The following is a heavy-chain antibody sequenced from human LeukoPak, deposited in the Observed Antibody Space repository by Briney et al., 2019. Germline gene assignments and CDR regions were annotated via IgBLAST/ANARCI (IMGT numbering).Heavy chain of an antibody. V-gene: IGHV4-38-2*02. CDR1: GFSISSGYY. CDR3: ARVAAGTGFFQH. CDR2: IYHSGST. Sequence: SETLSLTCTVSGFSISSGYYWGWIRQPPGKGLEWIGNIYHSGSTYYNPSLKSRVTISVDTSKNQFSLKLSSVTAAGTAVYYCARVAAGTGFFQHWGQGTLVTVSS. D-gene: IGHD6-13*01. J-gene: IGHJ1*01.